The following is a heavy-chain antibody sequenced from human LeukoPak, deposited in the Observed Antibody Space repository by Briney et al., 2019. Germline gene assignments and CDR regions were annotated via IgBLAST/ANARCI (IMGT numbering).Heavy chain of an antibody. CDR3: ATSDPSLRLGELTSFFDY. J-gene: IGHJ4*02. V-gene: IGHV1-24*01. CDR1: GYTLTELS. D-gene: IGHD3-16*01. Sequence: ASVKVSCKVSGYTLTELSMHWVRQAPGKGLEWMGGFDPEDGETIYAQKFQGRVTMTEDTSTDTAYMELSSLRSEDTAVYYCATSDPSLRLGELTSFFDYWGQGTLVTVSS. CDR2: FDPEDGET.